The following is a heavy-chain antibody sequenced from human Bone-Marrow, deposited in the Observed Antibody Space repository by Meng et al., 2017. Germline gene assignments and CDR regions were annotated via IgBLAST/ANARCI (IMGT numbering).Heavy chain of an antibody. CDR1: GGSFSGYY. V-gene: IGHV4-34*01. CDR2: INHSGST. J-gene: IGHJ4*02. CDR3: ARARLYYYDSSGYPSYFDY. Sequence: QVQLKLWGAVLLKPSETLSLTCAVYGGSFSGYYWSWIRQPPGKGLEWIGEINHSGSTNYNPSLKSRVTISVDTSKNQFSLKLSSVTAADSAVYYCARARLYYYDSSGYPSYFDYWGQGTLVTVSS. D-gene: IGHD3-22*01.